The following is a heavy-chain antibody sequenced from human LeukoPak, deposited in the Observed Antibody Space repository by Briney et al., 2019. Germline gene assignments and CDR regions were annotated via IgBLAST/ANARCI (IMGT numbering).Heavy chain of an antibody. Sequence: PGGSLRLSCAASGFTFSSYSMNWVRQAPGKGLEWVSYISSSSSTIYYADSVKGRFTISRDNAKNSLYLQMNSLRAEDTAVYYCARESGAETFWSGYFYFDYWGQGTLVTVSS. CDR3: ARESGAETFWSGYFYFDY. J-gene: IGHJ4*02. CDR1: GFTFSSYS. D-gene: IGHD3-3*01. V-gene: IGHV3-48*01. CDR2: ISSSSSTI.